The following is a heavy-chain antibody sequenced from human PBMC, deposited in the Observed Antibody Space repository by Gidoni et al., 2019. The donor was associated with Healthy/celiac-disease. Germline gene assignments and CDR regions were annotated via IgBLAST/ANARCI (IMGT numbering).Heavy chain of an antibody. Sequence: EVQLLESGGGLVQPGGSLRLSCAASGFTFSSYAMNWVRQAPGKGLEWVSAITGSGSNTYYADSVKGRFTISRDNSKNTLFLQMNSLRAEDTAVYYCAKEPYGDYLYYFDYWGQGTLVTVSS. V-gene: IGHV3-23*01. J-gene: IGHJ4*02. CDR1: GFTFSSYA. CDR2: ITGSGSNT. D-gene: IGHD4-17*01. CDR3: AKEPYGDYLYYFDY.